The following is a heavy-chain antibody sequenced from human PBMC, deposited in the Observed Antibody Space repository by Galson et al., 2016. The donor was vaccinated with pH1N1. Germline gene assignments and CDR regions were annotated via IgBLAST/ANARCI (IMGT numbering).Heavy chain of an antibody. D-gene: IGHD3-3*01. CDR3: AHSVGTRVFGVVTNFNWFDP. CDR2: IYWTDDK. CDR1: GFSLRGNGVG. V-gene: IGHV2-5*01. J-gene: IGHJ5*02. Sequence: PALVKPTQTLTLTCTFSGFSLRGNGVGVGWIRQPPGKALEWLVIYWTDDKRYSPSLKSRLTITKDTSKNQVVLTMTNMDPVDTATYYCAHSVGTRVFGVVTNFNWFDPWGQGTLVTVSS.